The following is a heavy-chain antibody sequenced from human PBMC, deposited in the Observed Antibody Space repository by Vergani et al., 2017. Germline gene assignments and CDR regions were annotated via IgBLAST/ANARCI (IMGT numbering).Heavy chain of an antibody. V-gene: IGHV3-53*02. J-gene: IGHJ4*02. CDR1: GFTVSSNY. CDR2: IYSGGST. D-gene: IGHD2-15*01. CDR3: AREGAAAALDY. Sequence: EVQLVETGGGLIQPGGSLRLSCAASGFTVSSNYMIWVRQAPWKGLEWVSVIYSGGSTYYADSVKGRFTISRDNSKNTLYLQMNSLRAEDTAVYYCAREGAAAALDYWGQGTLVTVSS.